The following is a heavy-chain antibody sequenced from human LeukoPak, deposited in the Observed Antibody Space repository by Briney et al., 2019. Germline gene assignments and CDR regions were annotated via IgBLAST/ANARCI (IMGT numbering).Heavy chain of an antibody. J-gene: IGHJ4*02. CDR3: ARDGLRYLDY. CDR2: IYYSGST. V-gene: IGHV4-59*01. Sequence: PSETLSLTRTVSGGSISSYYWSWIRQPPGKGLEWIGYIYYSGSTNYNPSLKSRVTISVDTSKNQFSLKLSSVTAADTAVYYCARDGLRYLDYWGQGTLVTVSS. CDR1: GGSISSYY. D-gene: IGHD3-9*01.